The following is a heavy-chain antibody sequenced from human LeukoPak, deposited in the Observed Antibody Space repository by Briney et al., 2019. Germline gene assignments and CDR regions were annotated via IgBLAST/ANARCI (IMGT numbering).Heavy chain of an antibody. V-gene: IGHV3-23*01. CDR1: EFTFSNYA. CDR2: ISGGGGST. J-gene: IGHJ5*02. Sequence: PGGSLRLSCAASEFTFSNYAMNWVRQVPGKGLEWVSGISGGGGSTYYADSVKGRFTISRDNSKNTLYLQMDSLRAEDTALYYCAKGSGINHYHWIDPWGQGTLVTVSS. D-gene: IGHD1-14*01. CDR3: AKGSGINHYHWIDP.